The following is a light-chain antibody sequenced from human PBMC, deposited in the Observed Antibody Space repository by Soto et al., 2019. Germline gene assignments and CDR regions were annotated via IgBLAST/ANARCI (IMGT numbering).Light chain of an antibody. V-gene: IGKV3-15*01. Sequence: EIVMTQSRATLSVSPGERATLSCRASQCVSSNLAWYQQKPGQAPRLLIYGASTRATGIPARFSGSGSGTEVTLTISSLQSEDFALYYCQQYNNWLGTFGQGTKVEIK. J-gene: IGKJ1*01. CDR1: QCVSSN. CDR2: GAS. CDR3: QQYNNWLGT.